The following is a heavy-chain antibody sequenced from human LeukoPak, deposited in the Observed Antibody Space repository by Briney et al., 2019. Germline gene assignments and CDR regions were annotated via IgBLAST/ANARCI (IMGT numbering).Heavy chain of an antibody. Sequence: SETLSLTCAVYGGSFSGYYWSWIRQPPGKGLEWIGYIYYSGSTNYNPSLKSRVTISVDTSKNQFSLKLSSVTAADTAVYYCARWGTGLGHWGQGTLVTVSS. J-gene: IGHJ4*02. CDR3: ARWGTGLGH. V-gene: IGHV4-59*08. D-gene: IGHD1-1*01. CDR2: IYYSGST. CDR1: GGSFSGYY.